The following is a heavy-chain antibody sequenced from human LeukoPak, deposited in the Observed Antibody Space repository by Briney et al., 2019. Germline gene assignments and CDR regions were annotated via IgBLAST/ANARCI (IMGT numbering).Heavy chain of an antibody. J-gene: IGHJ4*02. V-gene: IGHV3-53*04. D-gene: IGHD1-26*01. CDR2: IYSGGST. CDR3: ARDGDSGGLIAYFDY. Sequence: PGGSLRLSCAASGFNVSSSYMSWVRQAPGKGLEWVSVIYSGGSTYYVDSVKGRFTISRHNSKNTLYLQMNSLKPEDTAVYYCARDGDSGGLIAYFDYWGQGTLVTVSS. CDR1: GFNVSSSY.